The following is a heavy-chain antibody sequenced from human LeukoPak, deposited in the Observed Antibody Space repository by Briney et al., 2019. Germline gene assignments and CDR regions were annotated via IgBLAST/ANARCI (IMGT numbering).Heavy chain of an antibody. D-gene: IGHD5-18*01. CDR1: GFTFSNAW. CDR2: IKSKTDGGTT. V-gene: IGHV3-15*01. CDR3: TTEALSPGPHGSGLYSYGEIDY. J-gene: IGHJ4*02. Sequence: PGGSLRLSCAASGFTFSNAWMSWVRQAPGKGLEWVGRIKSKTDGGTTDYAAPVKGRFTISRDDSKNTLYLQMNSLKTEDTAVYYCTTEALSPGPHGSGLYSYGEIDYWGQGTLVTVSS.